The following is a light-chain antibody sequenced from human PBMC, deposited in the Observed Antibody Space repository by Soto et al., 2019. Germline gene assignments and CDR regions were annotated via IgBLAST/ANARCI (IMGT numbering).Light chain of an antibody. CDR3: QQSYSTPWT. V-gene: IGKV1-39*01. Sequence: DLPMTQSPSSLSASVGDRVTITCRASQSISSLNWYQQKPGKAPKLLIYAASSLQSGVPSRFSGSGSGTDFTLTISSLQPEDFATYYCQQSYSTPWTFGQGTKVEIK. J-gene: IGKJ1*01. CDR2: AAS. CDR1: QSISS.